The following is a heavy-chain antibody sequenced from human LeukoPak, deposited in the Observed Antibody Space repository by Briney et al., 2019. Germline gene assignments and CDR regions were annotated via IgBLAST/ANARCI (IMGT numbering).Heavy chain of an antibody. CDR1: GGSISSSSYY. J-gene: IGHJ4*02. D-gene: IGHD4-17*01. Sequence: SETLSLTCTVSGGSISSSSYYWGWIRQPPGKGLEWIGSTYYSGSTYYNPSLKSRVTISVDTSKNQFSLKLSSVTAADTAVYYCARVGDGDPTAYFDYWGQGTLVTVSS. V-gene: IGHV4-39*07. CDR2: TYYSGST. CDR3: ARVGDGDPTAYFDY.